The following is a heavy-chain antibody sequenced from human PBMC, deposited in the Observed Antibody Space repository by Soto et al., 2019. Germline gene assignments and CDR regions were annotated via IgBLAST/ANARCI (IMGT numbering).Heavy chain of an antibody. Sequence: QVQLVESGGGVVQPGRSLRLSCAASGFTFSNYGMHWVRQAPGKGLEWMTGISYDGSNKYYADSVKGRFTISRDNSKNTLYLKMNSLRAEDTAVYYCAKDSSYYYYGVDVWGQGTTVTVSS. CDR3: AKDSSYYYYGVDV. V-gene: IGHV3-30*18. CDR2: ISYDGSNK. CDR1: GFTFSNYG. D-gene: IGHD2-15*01. J-gene: IGHJ6*02.